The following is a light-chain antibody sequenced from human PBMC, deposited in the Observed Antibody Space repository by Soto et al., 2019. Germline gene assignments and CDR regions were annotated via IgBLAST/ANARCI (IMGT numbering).Light chain of an antibody. Sequence: QPVLTQPPSVSGAPGQRVTISCTGSSSNIGAGYDVHWYKQLPGTAPKLLIYGNSNRPSGVPDRFSGSKSGTSASLAITGLQAEDEADYYCQSYDSSLSGFLFGGGTKLTVL. V-gene: IGLV1-40*01. CDR2: GNS. CDR1: SSNIGAGYD. J-gene: IGLJ2*01. CDR3: QSYDSSLSGFL.